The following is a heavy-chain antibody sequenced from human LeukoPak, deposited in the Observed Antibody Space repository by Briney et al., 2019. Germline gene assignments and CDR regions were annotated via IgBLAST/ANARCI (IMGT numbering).Heavy chain of an antibody. J-gene: IGHJ4*02. CDR3: ARRMNSGYDWHY. V-gene: IGHV1-2*02. Sequence: ASVKVSCKSSGYTFTGYYMHWVRQPPRQGLELMGWINPNSGGTNYAQKFQGRVIMNRDTSISTAYMELSRLRSDDTAVYYCARRMNSGYDWHYWGQGTLVTVSS. CDR1: GYTFTGYY. D-gene: IGHD5-12*01. CDR2: INPNSGGT.